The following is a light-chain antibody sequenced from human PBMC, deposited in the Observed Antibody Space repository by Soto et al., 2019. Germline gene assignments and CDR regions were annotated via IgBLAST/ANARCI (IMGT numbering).Light chain of an antibody. V-gene: IGKV3-20*01. CDR2: GAS. CDR1: QSVSSSY. CDR3: QQYGSSPET. J-gene: IGKJ1*01. Sequence: EIVLTQSPGTLSLSPGERATLSCRASQSVSSSYLAWYQRKPDQAPRLLIYGASSRATGIPDRFSGSGSGTDFTLTISRLEPEDFAVYYCQQYGSSPETFGQGTKVEIK.